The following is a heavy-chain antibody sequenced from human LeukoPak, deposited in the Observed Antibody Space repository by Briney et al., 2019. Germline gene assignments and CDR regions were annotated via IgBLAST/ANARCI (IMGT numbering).Heavy chain of an antibody. CDR2: IKQDGSEK. J-gene: IGHJ3*02. CDR3: AREGYTSIVGALDAFDI. Sequence: GGSLRLSCAASGFTFSTNWMSWVRQAPGKGLEGVATIKQDGSEKYYMDSVKGRFTISRDNAKNSLYLQMISLRAEDTAVYYCAREGYTSIVGALDAFDIWGQGTMVTVSS. V-gene: IGHV3-7*01. CDR1: GFTFSTNW. D-gene: IGHD1-26*01.